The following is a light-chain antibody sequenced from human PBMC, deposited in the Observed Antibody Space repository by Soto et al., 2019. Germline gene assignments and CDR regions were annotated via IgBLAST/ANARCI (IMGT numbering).Light chain of an antibody. V-gene: IGKV3-15*01. CDR2: DIS. CDR3: QQYNNWPQT. Sequence: EVVMTHSPATLSVSPGERATLSCRASQTVSRNLAWYQQRPGQAPRLLIYDISNRAAGVPARFSGSGSGTEFTLTISSLQSEDFAEYHCQQYNNWPQTFGQGTMVDIK. J-gene: IGKJ1*01. CDR1: QTVSRN.